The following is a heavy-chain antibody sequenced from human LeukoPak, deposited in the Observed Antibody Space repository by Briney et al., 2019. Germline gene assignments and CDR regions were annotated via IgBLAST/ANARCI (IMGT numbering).Heavy chain of an antibody. CDR3: ARVCGGDCWYAFDI. Sequence: GGSLRLSCAASGFTFSSYAMFWVRQAPGKGPEFVSAISSNGGSTYYANSVKGRFTISRDNSKNTLYLQMGSLRADDMSVYYCARVCGGDCWYAFDIWGQGTMVTVSS. V-gene: IGHV3-64*01. D-gene: IGHD2-21*02. CDR1: GFTFSSYA. J-gene: IGHJ3*02. CDR2: ISSNGGST.